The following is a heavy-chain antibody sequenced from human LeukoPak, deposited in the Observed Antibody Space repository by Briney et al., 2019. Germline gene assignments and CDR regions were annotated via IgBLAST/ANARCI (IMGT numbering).Heavy chain of an antibody. J-gene: IGHJ4*02. CDR2: IKSKSDGGTT. D-gene: IGHD4-17*01. V-gene: IGHV3-15*01. Sequence: PGGSLRLSCVASGLTFSNAWMSWVRQAPGQGLEWVGRIKSKSDGGTTDYAAPVKGRFTISRDDSKNTVYLQMNSPKTEDTAVYYCTPYGDYEGQCFYWGQGTLVTVSS. CDR3: TPYGDYEGQCFY. CDR1: GLTFSNAW.